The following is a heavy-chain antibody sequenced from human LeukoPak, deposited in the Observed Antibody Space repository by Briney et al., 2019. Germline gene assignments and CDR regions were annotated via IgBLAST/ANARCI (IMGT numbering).Heavy chain of an antibody. CDR2: IKQDGSEK. Sequence: GGSLRLSCAASGFTFSSYWMSWVRQAPGQGLEWVANIKQDGSEKYYVDSVKGRFTISRDNAKNSLYLQMNSLRAEDTAVYYCAREKDIVVVPAAYYYGMDVWGQGTTVTVSS. CDR1: GFTFSSYW. CDR3: AREKDIVVVPAAYYYGMDV. J-gene: IGHJ6*02. V-gene: IGHV3-7*01. D-gene: IGHD2-2*01.